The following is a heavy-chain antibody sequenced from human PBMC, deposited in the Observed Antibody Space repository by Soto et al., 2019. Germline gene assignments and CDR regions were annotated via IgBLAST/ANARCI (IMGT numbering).Heavy chain of an antibody. J-gene: IGHJ3*02. Sequence: PGGSLSLSCAASGFTFSSYGMHWVRQAPGKGLVWVSRINSDGSSTSYADSVKGRFTISRDNAKNTLYLQMNSLRAEDTAVYYCAREERYYYDSSGPTIWGQGTMVTVSS. V-gene: IGHV3-74*01. CDR1: GFTFSSYG. CDR3: AREERYYYDSSGPTI. D-gene: IGHD3-22*01. CDR2: INSDGSST.